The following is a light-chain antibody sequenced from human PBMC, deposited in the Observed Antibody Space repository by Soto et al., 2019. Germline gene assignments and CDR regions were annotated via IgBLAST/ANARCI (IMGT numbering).Light chain of an antibody. Sequence: EIGLTQSPGTLSLSPGERATLSCRASQSVTSDFLAWDQQKPGQAPRLLIYGASTSAAGVPDRFSGSGSGPEFTLTITRLEPEDFAVYYCQQYGRSSLMFTFGQGTKLGV. J-gene: IGKJ2*01. CDR2: GAS. CDR3: QQYGRSSLMFT. CDR1: QSVTSDF. V-gene: IGKV3-20*01.